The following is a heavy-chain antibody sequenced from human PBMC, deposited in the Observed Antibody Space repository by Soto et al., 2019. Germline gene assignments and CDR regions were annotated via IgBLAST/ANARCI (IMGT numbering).Heavy chain of an antibody. Sequence: EVQLVESGGGLVQPGGSLRLSCAASGFTVSDNYMSWVRQVPGKGMQWVSLIYGGATTHYADSVRGRFTIAGDNSKNTLYLQMNSLRAEDTAVYYCARSPGFAYWYVERRGRGTLVTVSS. CDR3: ARSPGFAYWYVER. V-gene: IGHV3-66*01. CDR1: GFTVSDNY. J-gene: IGHJ2*01. CDR2: IYGGATT. D-gene: IGHD3-16*01.